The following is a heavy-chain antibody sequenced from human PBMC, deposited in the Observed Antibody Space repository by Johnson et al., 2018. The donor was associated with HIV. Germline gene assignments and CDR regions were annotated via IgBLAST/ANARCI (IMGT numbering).Heavy chain of an antibody. J-gene: IGHJ3*02. CDR3: AREIVAARPIRAFDI. V-gene: IGHV3-30*04. CDR2: ISYDGSDK. CDR1: GFTFSSYA. Sequence: QVQLVESGGGVVQPGRSLRLSCAASGFTFSSYAMHWVRQAPGKGLAWVAVISYDGSDKYYADSVKGRFTISRDNSKNSLYLQMNSLRAEDTALYYCAREIVAARPIRAFDIWGQGTMVTVSS. D-gene: IGHD6-6*01.